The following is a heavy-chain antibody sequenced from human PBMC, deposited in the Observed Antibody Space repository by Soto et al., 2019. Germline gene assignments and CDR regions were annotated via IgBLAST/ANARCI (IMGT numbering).Heavy chain of an antibody. CDR1: GFTFSSYW. CDR3: AREYVPSRGTAIHYYYGMDV. V-gene: IGHV3-74*01. D-gene: IGHD5-18*01. Sequence: PGGSLRLSCAASGFTFSSYWMHWVRQAPGKGLVWVSRINSDGSSTSYADSVKGRFTISRDNAKNTLYLQMNSLRAEDTAVYYCAREYVPSRGTAIHYYYGMDVWGQGTTVTVSS. CDR2: INSDGSST. J-gene: IGHJ6*02.